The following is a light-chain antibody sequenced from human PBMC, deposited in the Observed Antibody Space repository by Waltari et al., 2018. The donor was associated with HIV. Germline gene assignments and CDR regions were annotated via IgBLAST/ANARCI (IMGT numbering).Light chain of an antibody. V-gene: IGLV2-11*01. CDR1: SSDVGGYNY. Sequence: QSALTQPRSVSGSPGQSVTISCTGTSSDVGGYNYVSWYQQHPGKAPKFMIYDVNPQPSGVPDRFSCSKSGNTASLTISGLQAEDEADYYCCSYADNYPVVFGGGTKLTVL. CDR3: CSYADNYPVV. CDR2: DVN. J-gene: IGLJ2*01.